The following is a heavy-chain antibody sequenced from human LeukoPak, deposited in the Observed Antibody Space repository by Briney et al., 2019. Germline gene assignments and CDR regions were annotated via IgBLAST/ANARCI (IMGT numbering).Heavy chain of an antibody. J-gene: IGHJ4*02. CDR1: GFTFDNYA. CDR2: ISWNSGTI. Sequence: GGSLRRPCAASGFTFDNYAMHWVRQAPGKGLEWVSGISWNSGTIGYADSVKGRFTIRRDNAKSSPYLQMNSLRAEDTVLYYCAKDRPGGFDYWGQGTLVTVSS. D-gene: IGHD3-10*01. CDR3: AKDRPGGFDY. V-gene: IGHV3-9*01.